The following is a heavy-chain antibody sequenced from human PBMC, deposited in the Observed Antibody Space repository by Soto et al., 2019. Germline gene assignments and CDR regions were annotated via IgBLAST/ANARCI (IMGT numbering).Heavy chain of an antibody. CDR2: IYPSDSDT. V-gene: IGHV5-51*03. CDR3: VRANGDSTNYFAY. CDR1: GYSFTSYW. J-gene: IGHJ4*01. D-gene: IGHD7-27*01. Sequence: GESLKISCKASGYSFTSYWIGWVRQMPGKGLECMGIIYPSDSDTRYSPSFQGQVTISVDKSISTAYLQWSSLKASDTAMYYCVRANGDSTNYFAYWGQGVLVTLS.